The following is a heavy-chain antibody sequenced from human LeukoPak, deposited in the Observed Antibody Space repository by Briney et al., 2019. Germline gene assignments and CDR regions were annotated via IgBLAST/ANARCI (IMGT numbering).Heavy chain of an antibody. J-gene: IGHJ4*02. Sequence: GGSLRLSCAASGFTFSNYAMTWVRQAPGKGLEWVSAVSGSGDTTYYADSVKGRFTISRDNSKNTLYVQTSSLRAEDTAIYYCAKGPVVPVATYFFDYWGQGNLVIVSS. CDR1: GFTFSNYA. D-gene: IGHD2-2*01. V-gene: IGHV3-23*01. CDR3: AKGPVVPVATYFFDY. CDR2: VSGSGDTT.